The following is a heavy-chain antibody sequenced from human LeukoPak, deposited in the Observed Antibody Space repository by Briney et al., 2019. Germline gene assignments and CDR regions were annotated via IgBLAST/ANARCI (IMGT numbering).Heavy chain of an antibody. Sequence: SETLSLTCAVYGGSFSGYYWSWIRQPPGKGLEWIGEINHSGSTNYNPSLKSRVTISVDTSKNQFSLKLSSVTAADTAVYYRARGPQYSSSWYERWGQGTLVTDSS. J-gene: IGHJ5*02. V-gene: IGHV4-34*01. CDR2: INHSGST. D-gene: IGHD6-13*01. CDR3: ARGPQYSSSWYER. CDR1: GGSFSGYY.